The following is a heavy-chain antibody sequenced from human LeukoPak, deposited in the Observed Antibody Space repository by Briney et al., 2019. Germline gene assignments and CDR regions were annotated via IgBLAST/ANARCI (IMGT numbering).Heavy chain of an antibody. D-gene: IGHD3-10*01. CDR3: AKDAYASGSYEDY. CDR1: GFTFSSYA. J-gene: IGHJ4*02. CDR2: ITTSAGST. V-gene: IGHV3-23*01. Sequence: PGGSLGLSCAASGFTFSSYAMSWVRQAPGKGVEWVSGITTSAGSTYYADSVKGRFTISRDNSKNTLYLQMNSLRAEDTALYYCAKDAYASGSYEDYWGQGTLVTVSS.